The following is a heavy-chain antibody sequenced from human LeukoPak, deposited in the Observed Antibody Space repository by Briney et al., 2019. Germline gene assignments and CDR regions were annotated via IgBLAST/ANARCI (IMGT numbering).Heavy chain of an antibody. V-gene: IGHV3-7*01. CDR1: GLSISNFW. CDR3: VTDGDKWNDFEY. J-gene: IGHJ4*02. Sequence: GVSLTLSCAASGLSISNFWMHWVRQAPGKGLDWVAIIDKNGNEIKYVDSVKGRFTLSRDNANNSVYLQMNSLRTEDTALYYCVTDGDKWNDFEYWGQGTLVTVSS. CDR2: IDKNGNEI. D-gene: IGHD1-1*01.